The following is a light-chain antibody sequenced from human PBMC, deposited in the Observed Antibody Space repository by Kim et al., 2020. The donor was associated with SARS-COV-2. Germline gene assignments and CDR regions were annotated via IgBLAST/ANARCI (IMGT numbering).Light chain of an antibody. CDR1: SLRSYY. CDR3: NSRDSNANLV. V-gene: IGLV3-19*01. J-gene: IGLJ2*01. Sequence: SSELTQDPAVSVALGQTVRIPCQGDSLRSYYATWYQQKPGQAPIVFIYGKNNRPSGTPDRFSGSSSGNTASFTITGTQAGDEADYYFNSRDSNANLVF. CDR2: GKN.